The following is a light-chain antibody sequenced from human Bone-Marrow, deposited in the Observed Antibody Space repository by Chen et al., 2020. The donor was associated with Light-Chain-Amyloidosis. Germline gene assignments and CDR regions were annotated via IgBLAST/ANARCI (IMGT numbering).Light chain of an antibody. Sequence: SYELTQPPSVSVSPGQTARITCSGDDLPTKYAYWYQQKPGQAPVRVIHRDTERPSGISERFSGSSSGITATLTISGGQAEDEAAYHCQSADSSGTYEVVFGGGTKLTVL. V-gene: IGLV3-25*03. CDR3: QSADSSGTYEVV. CDR1: DLPTKY. CDR2: RDT. J-gene: IGLJ2*01.